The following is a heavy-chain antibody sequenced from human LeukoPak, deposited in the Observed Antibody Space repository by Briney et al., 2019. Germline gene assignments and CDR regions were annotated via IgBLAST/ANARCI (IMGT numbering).Heavy chain of an antibody. Sequence: SETLSLTCTVSGGSISSYYWSWIRQPPGKGLEWIGCIYYSGSTNYNPSLKSRVTISVDTSKNQFSLKLTSVTAADTAVYYCARSSGYMSYWGQGTLVTVSS. D-gene: IGHD3-22*01. CDR2: IYYSGST. V-gene: IGHV4-59*08. CDR3: ARSSGYMSY. CDR1: GGSISSYY. J-gene: IGHJ4*02.